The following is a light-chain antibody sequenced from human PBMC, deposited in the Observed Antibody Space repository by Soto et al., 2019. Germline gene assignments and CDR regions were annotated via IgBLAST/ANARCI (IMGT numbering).Light chain of an antibody. CDR3: QQYGSSPLMVT. V-gene: IGKV3-20*01. J-gene: IGKJ3*01. CDR1: QSVSSSY. Sequence: EIVLTQSPGTLSLSPGERATLSCRASQSVSSSYLAWYQQKPGQAPRLLIYGASSRATGIPDRFSGSGSGTDFTLTISRLEPEDFAVYYCQQYGSSPLMVTFGPGTKVVIK. CDR2: GAS.